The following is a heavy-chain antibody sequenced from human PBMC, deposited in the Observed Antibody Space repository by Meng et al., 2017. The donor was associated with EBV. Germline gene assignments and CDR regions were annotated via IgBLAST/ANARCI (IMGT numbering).Heavy chain of an antibody. CDR3: ARNGIAAWGWFDP. Sequence: VQRVQFGAGENKPGPSVKVSCKATVYTFTSYYMNWGPQAPGQGLEWMGIINPSGGSTSYAQKFQGRVTMTRDTSTSTVYMELSSLRSEDTAVYYCARNGIAAWGWFDPWGQGTRVTSSS. J-gene: IGHJ5*02. CDR2: INPSGGST. V-gene: IGHV1-46*01. D-gene: IGHD6-13*01. CDR1: VYTFTSYY.